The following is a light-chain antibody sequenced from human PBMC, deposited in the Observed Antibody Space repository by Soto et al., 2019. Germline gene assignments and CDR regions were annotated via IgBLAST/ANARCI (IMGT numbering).Light chain of an antibody. CDR3: AAWDDSLSVVV. J-gene: IGLJ2*01. CDR2: RNN. V-gene: IGLV1-47*01. Sequence: QSVLTQPPSASGTPGQRVTISCSGSSSNIGSNYVYWYQQLPGTAPKLLIYRNNQRPSVVPDRFSGSKSGTSASLAISGLRSEDEADYYCAAWDDSLSVVVFGGGTQLTVL. CDR1: SSNIGSNY.